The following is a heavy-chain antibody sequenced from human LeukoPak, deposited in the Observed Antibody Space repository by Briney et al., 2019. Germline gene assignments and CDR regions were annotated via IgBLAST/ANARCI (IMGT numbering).Heavy chain of an antibody. Sequence: GGSLRLSCAASGFTFDDYGMSWVRQAPGKGLEWVSGINWNGGSTGYADSVKGRFTISRDNAKNSLYLQMNSLRAEDTALYYCARDRPYYYDSSGYSAPVYWGQGTLVTVSS. CDR1: GFTFDDYG. D-gene: IGHD3-22*01. J-gene: IGHJ4*02. CDR3: ARDRPYYYDSSGYSAPVY. V-gene: IGHV3-20*04. CDR2: INWNGGST.